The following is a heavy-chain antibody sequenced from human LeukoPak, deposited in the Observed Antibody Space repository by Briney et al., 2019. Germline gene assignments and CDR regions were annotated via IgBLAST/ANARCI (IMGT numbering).Heavy chain of an antibody. Sequence: PGGSLRLSCAASGFTFSSYAMHWVRQAPGKGLEWVAVISYDGSNKYYADSVKGRFTISRDNSKNTLYLQMNSLRAEDTAVYYCARGPITLVDWGQGTLVTVSS. J-gene: IGHJ4*02. CDR2: ISYDGSNK. CDR1: GFTFSSYA. CDR3: ARGPITLVD. D-gene: IGHD5-24*01. V-gene: IGHV3-30*04.